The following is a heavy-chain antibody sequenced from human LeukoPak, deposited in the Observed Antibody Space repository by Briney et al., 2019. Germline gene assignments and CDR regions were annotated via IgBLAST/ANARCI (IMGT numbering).Heavy chain of an antibody. Sequence: GGSLRLSCAASGFTFSTYWMHWVRQAPGKGLVWVSRINSDGNSTNYADSVKGRFTISRDNAKNTMYLRMNSLRAEDTAVYFCVSLDGVYYYHMDVWGQGTTVIVSS. CDR1: GFTFSTYW. J-gene: IGHJ6*02. D-gene: IGHD3/OR15-3a*01. CDR2: INSDGNST. V-gene: IGHV3-74*01. CDR3: VSLDGVYYYHMDV.